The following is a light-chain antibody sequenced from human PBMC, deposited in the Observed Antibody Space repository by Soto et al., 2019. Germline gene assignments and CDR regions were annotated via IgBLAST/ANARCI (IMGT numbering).Light chain of an antibody. J-gene: IGKJ3*01. CDR2: WAS. V-gene: IGKV4-1*01. CDR3: QQHYSTPPVT. Sequence: EIVMTQSPDSLAVSLGERATINCKSSQSVLYSSNNKNYLAWYQQKPGQPPKLLIYWASTRESGVPDRFSGSGSGTDFTLTISSLQAEDVAVYYCQQHYSTPPVTFGPGTKVDIK. CDR1: QSVLYSSNNKNY.